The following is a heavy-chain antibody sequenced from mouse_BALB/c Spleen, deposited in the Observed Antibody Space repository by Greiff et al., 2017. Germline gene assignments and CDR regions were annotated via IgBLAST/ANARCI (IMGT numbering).Heavy chain of an antibody. CDR1: GYAFSSYW. V-gene: IGHV1-80*01. D-gene: IGHD2-9*01. CDR3: ASSYYGYDSFAY. J-gene: IGHJ3*01. Sequence: VQLQQSGAELVRPGSSVKISCKASGYAFSSYWMNWVKQRPGQGLEWIGQIYPGDGDTNYSGKFKGKATLTADKSSSTAYMQLSSLTSEDSAVYFCASSYYGYDSFAYWGQGTLVTVSA. CDR2: IYPGDGDT.